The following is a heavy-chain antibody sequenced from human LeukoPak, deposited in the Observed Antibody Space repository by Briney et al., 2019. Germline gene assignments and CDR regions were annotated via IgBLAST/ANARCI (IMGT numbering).Heavy chain of an antibody. V-gene: IGHV3-21*01. CDR1: GFTFSSYS. D-gene: IGHD6-19*01. Sequence: GGSLRLSCAASGFTFSSYSMNWVRQAPGKGLEWVSSISSSSSYIYYEDSVKGRFTISRDNAKNSLYLQMNSLRAEDTAVYYCARDRLAFDHWGQGTLVTVSS. CDR3: ARDRLAFDH. CDR2: ISSSSSYI. J-gene: IGHJ4*02.